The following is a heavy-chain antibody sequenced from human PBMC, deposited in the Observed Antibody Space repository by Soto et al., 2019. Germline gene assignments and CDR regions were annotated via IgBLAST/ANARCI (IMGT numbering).Heavy chain of an antibody. CDR2: IYYSGST. D-gene: IGHD6-13*01. CDR3: GGGTAATGQIDY. Sequence: TSETLSLTCTVFGGSISSGGYYWSWIRQHPGKGLEWIGYIYYSGSTYYNPSLKSRVTISVDTSKNQFSLKLSSVTAADTAVYYCGGGTAATGQIDYWGQGTLVTVSS. J-gene: IGHJ4*02. CDR1: GGSISSGGYY. V-gene: IGHV4-31*03.